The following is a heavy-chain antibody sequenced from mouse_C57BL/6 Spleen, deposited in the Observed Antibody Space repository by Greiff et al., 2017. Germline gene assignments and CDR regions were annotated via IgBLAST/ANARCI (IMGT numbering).Heavy chain of an antibody. D-gene: IGHD5-2*01. CDR3: ARMNKGFAY. CDR1: GFTFSSYG. J-gene: IGHJ3*01. CDR2: ISSGGSYT. Sequence: EVKLVESGGDLVKPGGSLKLSCAASGFTFSSYGMSWVRQTPDKRLEWVATISSGGSYTYYPDSVKGRFTISRDNAKNTLYLQMSSLKSEDTAMYYCARMNKGFAYWGQGTLVTVSA. V-gene: IGHV5-6*01.